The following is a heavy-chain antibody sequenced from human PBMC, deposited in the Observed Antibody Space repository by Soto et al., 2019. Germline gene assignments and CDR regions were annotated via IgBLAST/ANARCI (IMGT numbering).Heavy chain of an antibody. Sequence: QVQLVQSGAEVKKPGSSVKVSCKASGGTFRSYAISWVRKASGQGLEWMGGILPIFGTENYAQTFQGKVTITADEYRSTAYLDLSSLRSEYTAGYYCAMAVHLFRVAVSHDVWFDPCGQGTLVTVAS. CDR1: GGTFRSYA. D-gene: IGHD6-19*01. J-gene: IGHJ5*02. CDR2: ILPIFGTE. CDR3: AMAVHLFRVAVSHDVWFDP. V-gene: IGHV1-69*01.